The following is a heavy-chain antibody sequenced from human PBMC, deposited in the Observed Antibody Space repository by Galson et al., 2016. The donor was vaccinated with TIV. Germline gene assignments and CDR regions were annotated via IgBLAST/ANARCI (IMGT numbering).Heavy chain of an antibody. Sequence: QSGAEVKKPGESLRISCKGSGYSFTNYWINWVRQMPGKGLEWMGRIDPSDSYINYSPSFEGHVTISADRSITTASLHWSSLRASDTAIYYCARGVSTGAGWLDPWGQGTLVTVSS. CDR2: IDPSDSYI. D-gene: IGHD5/OR15-5a*01. CDR3: ARGVSTGAGWLDP. CDR1: GYSFTNYW. J-gene: IGHJ5*02. V-gene: IGHV5-10-1*01.